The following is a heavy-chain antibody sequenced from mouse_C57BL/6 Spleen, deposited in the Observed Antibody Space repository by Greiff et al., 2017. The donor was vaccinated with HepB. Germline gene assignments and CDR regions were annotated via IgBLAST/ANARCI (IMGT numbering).Heavy chain of an antibody. CDR3: ARFIYHAMDY. CDR2: INPNNGGT. J-gene: IGHJ4*01. D-gene: IGHD1-1*01. CDR1: GYTFTDYY. V-gene: IGHV1-26*01. Sequence: VQLQQSGPELVKPGASVKISCKASGYTFTDYYMNWVKQSHGKSLEWIGDINPNNGGTSYNQKFKGKATLTVDKSSSTAYMELRSLTSEDSAVYYCARFIYHAMDYWGQGTSVTVSS.